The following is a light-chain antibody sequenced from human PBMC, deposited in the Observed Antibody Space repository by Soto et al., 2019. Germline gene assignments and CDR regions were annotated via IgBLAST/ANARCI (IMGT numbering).Light chain of an antibody. CDR1: SSDVGSYNL. J-gene: IGLJ1*01. V-gene: IGLV2-23*01. CDR3: YSYAGENLYV. Sequence: QPALTQPASVSASPGQSITIPCTGTSSDVGSYNLVSWFQQHPGKVPKLLIYEGTKRPSELSDRFSGSKSGTTASLTISGLQAEDEAHYYCYSYAGENLYVFGTGTKITVL. CDR2: EGT.